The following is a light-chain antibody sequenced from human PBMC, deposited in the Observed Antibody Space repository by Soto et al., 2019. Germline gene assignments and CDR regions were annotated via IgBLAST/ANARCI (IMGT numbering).Light chain of an antibody. J-gene: IGKJ3*01. CDR3: QQHNNRPPFT. V-gene: IGKV3-15*01. CDR2: GAS. Sequence: EIVMTQSPATLSVSPGERATLSCRASQSVSSNLAWYQQKPGQAPRLLIYGASTRATGIPARFSGSGSGTEFTPNISSLQSEDFAVYYCQQHNNRPPFTFGPGTKVDIK. CDR1: QSVSSN.